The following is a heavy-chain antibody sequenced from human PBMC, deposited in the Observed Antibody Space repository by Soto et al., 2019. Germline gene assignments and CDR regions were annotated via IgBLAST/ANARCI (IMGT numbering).Heavy chain of an antibody. J-gene: IGHJ4*02. D-gene: IGHD3-22*01. Sequence: EVQLLESGGGLVQPGGSLRLSCAASGFTFSSYAMSWVRQAPGKGLEWVSAIGGSGGSTYYADSVKGRFTISRDNSKNTLYLQMNSLRAEDTAVYYCANYYDSRTSFDYWGQGTLVTVSS. CDR1: GFTFSSYA. CDR2: IGGSGGST. V-gene: IGHV3-23*01. CDR3: ANYYDSRTSFDY.